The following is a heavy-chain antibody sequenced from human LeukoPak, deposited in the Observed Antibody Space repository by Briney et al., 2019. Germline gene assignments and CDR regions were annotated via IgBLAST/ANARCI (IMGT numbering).Heavy chain of an antibody. CDR2: IIPILGIA. CDR1: GGTFSSYA. J-gene: IGHJ3*02. Sequence: ASVKVSCKASGGTFSSYAISWVRQAPGQGLEWMGRIIPILGIANYAQKFQGRVTITADKSTRTAYMELSSLRSEDTAVYYCARSYYDSPHAFDIWGQGTMVTVSS. CDR3: ARSYYDSPHAFDI. D-gene: IGHD3-22*01. V-gene: IGHV1-69*04.